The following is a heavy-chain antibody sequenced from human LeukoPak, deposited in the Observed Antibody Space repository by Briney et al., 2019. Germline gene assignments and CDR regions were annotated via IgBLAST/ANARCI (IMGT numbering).Heavy chain of an antibody. CDR2: ISSGGSTI. Sequence: PGGSLRLSCAASGFTFSDYYMNWIRQAPGKGLEWLSYISSGGSTIDYADFVKGRFTISRDNAKNSLYLQMNSLRAEDTAVYYCARDRASRYGMDVWGQGTMVTVSS. D-gene: IGHD3-10*01. CDR1: GFTFSDYY. V-gene: IGHV3-11*01. CDR3: ARDRASRYGMDV. J-gene: IGHJ6*02.